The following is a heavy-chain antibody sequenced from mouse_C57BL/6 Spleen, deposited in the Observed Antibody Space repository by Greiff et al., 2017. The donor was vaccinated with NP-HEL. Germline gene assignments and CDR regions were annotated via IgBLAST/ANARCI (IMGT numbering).Heavy chain of an antibody. CDR1: GFNIKNTY. CDR2: IDPANGNT. Sequence: VQLKESVAELVRPGASVKLSCTASGFNIKNTYMHWVKQRPEQGLEWIGRIDPANGNTKYAPKFQGKATITADTSSNTAYLQLSSLTSEDTAIYYCALYYYGSRDYYAMDYWGQGTSVTVSS. J-gene: IGHJ4*01. CDR3: ALYYYGSRDYYAMDY. D-gene: IGHD1-1*01. V-gene: IGHV14-3*01.